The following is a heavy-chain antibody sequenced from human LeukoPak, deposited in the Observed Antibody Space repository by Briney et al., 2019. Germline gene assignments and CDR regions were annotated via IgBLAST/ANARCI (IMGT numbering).Heavy chain of an antibody. CDR2: ISGSGNST. Sequence: PGGSLRLSCAASGFSFSSYAMSWVRQAPGEGLEWVSAISGSGNSTYYADSVKGRFTISRDNSKNTLYLQMNSLRAEDTAVYYCAKIGAGVRGVSTAFDVWGQGTMVTVSS. V-gene: IGHV3-23*01. CDR3: AKIGAGVRGVSTAFDV. J-gene: IGHJ3*01. D-gene: IGHD3-10*01. CDR1: GFSFSSYA.